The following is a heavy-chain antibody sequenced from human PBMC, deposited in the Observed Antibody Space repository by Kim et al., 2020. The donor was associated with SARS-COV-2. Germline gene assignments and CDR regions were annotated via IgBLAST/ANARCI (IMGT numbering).Heavy chain of an antibody. J-gene: IGHJ4*02. D-gene: IGHD2-15*01. CDR3: ARVRNNNVVAIDY. CDR1: GGTFSSYA. V-gene: IGHV1-69*13. CDR2: IIPIFGTA. Sequence: SVKVSCKASGGTFSSYAISWVRQAPGQGLELMGGIIPIFGTANYAQKFQGRVTITADESTSTAYMELSSLRSEDTAVYYCARVRNNNVVAIDYWGQGTLVTVSS.